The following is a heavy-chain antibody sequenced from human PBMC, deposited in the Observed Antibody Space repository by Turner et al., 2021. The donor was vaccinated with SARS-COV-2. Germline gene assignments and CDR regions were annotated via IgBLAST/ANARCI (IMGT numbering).Heavy chain of an antibody. Sequence: QVQLVESGGGVVQPGRSLRLSCAASGFTFSSYGMHWVRQAPGKGLEGVAVRSYDGSNKYYADSVKGRFTITRDNSKNTLYLQMNSLRAEDTAVYYCAREGQWQVLDAFDIWGQGTTVTVS. CDR2: RSYDGSNK. J-gene: IGHJ3*02. CDR3: AREGQWQVLDAFDI. V-gene: IGHV3-30*03. CDR1: GFTFSSYG. D-gene: IGHD6-19*01.